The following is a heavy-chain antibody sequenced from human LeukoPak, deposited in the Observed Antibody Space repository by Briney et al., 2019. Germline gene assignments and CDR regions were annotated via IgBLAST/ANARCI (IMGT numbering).Heavy chain of an antibody. V-gene: IGHV1-69*01. CDR3: TRSDIVVVPAANFY. Sequence: SVKVSCKASGGTFSSYAISWVRQAPGQGLEWMGGIIPIFGTANYAQKFQGRVTTTADESTSTAYMELSSLRSEDTAVYYCTRSDIVVVPAANFYWGQGTLVTVSS. D-gene: IGHD2-2*01. J-gene: IGHJ4*02. CDR1: GGTFSSYA. CDR2: IIPIFGTA.